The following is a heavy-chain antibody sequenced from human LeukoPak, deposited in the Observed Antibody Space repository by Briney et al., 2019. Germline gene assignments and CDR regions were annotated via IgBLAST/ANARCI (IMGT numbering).Heavy chain of an antibody. D-gene: IGHD2-15*01. J-gene: IGHJ4*02. CDR3: AREIAGGSGPFDY. V-gene: IGHV4-59*12. Sequence: PSETLSLTCTVSGGSISSYYWSWIRQPPGKGLEWIGYIYYSGSTNYNPSLKSRVTISVDTSKSQFSLKLSSVTAADTAVYYCAREIAGGSGPFDYWGQGTLVTVSS. CDR2: IYYSGST. CDR1: GGSISSYY.